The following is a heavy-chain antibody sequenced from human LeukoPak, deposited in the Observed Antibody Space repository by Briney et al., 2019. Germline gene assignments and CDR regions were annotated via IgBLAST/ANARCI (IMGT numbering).Heavy chain of an antibody. CDR3: ARDSEGLWGYCSGGSCYHNWFDP. CDR2: INAGNGNT. J-gene: IGHJ5*02. D-gene: IGHD2-15*01. Sequence: ASVTVSCKASGYTFTSYAMHWVRQAPGQRLEWMGWINAGNGNTKYSQKFQGRVTITRDTSASTAYMELSSLRSEDTAVYYCARDSEGLWGYCSGGSCYHNWFDPWGQGTLVTVSS. CDR1: GYTFTSYA. V-gene: IGHV1-3*01.